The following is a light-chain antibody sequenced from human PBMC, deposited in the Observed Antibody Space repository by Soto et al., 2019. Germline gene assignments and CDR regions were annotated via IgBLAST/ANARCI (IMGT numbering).Light chain of an antibody. CDR1: QSIRSW. Sequence: DVPLTQSPSTVSGSPGDRATITCRASQSIRSWLAWYQQKPGKAPKLLIYDASTLKSGVPSRFSGSGSGTDFTLTISSLQSEDFAIYYCQQCNICPQTFGQGTKVDNK. CDR2: DAS. J-gene: IGKJ1*01. CDR3: QQCNICPQT. V-gene: IGKV1-5*01.